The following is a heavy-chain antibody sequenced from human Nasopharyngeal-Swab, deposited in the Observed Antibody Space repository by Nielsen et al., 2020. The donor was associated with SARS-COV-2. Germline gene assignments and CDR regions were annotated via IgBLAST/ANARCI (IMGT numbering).Heavy chain of an antibody. CDR3: ARHYYESKTGTFPFDN. CDR1: GGSISSYY. V-gene: IGHV4-59*08. D-gene: IGHD3-22*01. J-gene: IGHJ4*02. Sequence: SETLSLTCTVSGGSISSYYWSWIRQPPGKGLEWIGYIYYSGSTNYNPSLKSRVTISVDTSKNQLSLRLRSVTAADTAVYYCARHYYESKTGTFPFDNWGQGTLVTVSS. CDR2: IYYSGST.